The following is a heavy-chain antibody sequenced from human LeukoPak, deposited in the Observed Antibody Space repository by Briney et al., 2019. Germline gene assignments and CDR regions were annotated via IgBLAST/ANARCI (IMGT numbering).Heavy chain of an antibody. CDR1: GFIFSAYS. V-gene: IGHV3-21*01. D-gene: IGHD2-2*01. CDR3: ATRLGNCNSITCLAY. Sequence: GGSLRLSCAASGFIFSAYSMNWVRQAPGKGLEWVSSISSSSSDIYYEDSVKGRFTISRDNAKNSLYLQMNSLRAEDSAVYYCATRLGNCNSITCLAYWGQGTLVTVSS. CDR2: ISSSSSDI. J-gene: IGHJ4*02.